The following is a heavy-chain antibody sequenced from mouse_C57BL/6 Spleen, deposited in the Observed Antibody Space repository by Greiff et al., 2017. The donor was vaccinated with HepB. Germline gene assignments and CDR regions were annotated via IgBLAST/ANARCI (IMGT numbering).Heavy chain of an antibody. D-gene: IGHD1-1*01. Sequence: EVKLVESGGGLVKPGGSLKLSCAASGFTFSSYTMSWVRQTPEKRLEWVATISGGGGNTYYPDSVKGRFTISRDNAKNTLYLQMSSLRSEDTALYYCARLGYYGSSFAYWGQGTLVTVSA. V-gene: IGHV5-9*01. J-gene: IGHJ3*01. CDR1: GFTFSSYT. CDR2: ISGGGGNT. CDR3: ARLGYYGSSFAY.